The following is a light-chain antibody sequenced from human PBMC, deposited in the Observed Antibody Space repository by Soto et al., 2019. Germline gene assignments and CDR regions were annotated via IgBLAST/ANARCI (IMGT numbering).Light chain of an antibody. CDR2: STT. CDR1: NSNIGTKT. V-gene: IGLV1-44*01. CDR3: ATGDDSLDGHVV. Sequence: QSVLTQPPSASGTPGQSVTISCSGSNSNIGTKTVNWYHQPPGAAPRLLVYSTTYRPSGIPDRFSGSKSGTSASLAISGLRPDEEGDYFWATGDDSLDGHVVFGTGTKLTVL. J-gene: IGLJ2*01.